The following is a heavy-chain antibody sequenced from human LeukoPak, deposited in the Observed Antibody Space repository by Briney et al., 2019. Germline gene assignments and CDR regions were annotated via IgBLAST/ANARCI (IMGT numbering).Heavy chain of an antibody. CDR2: VGTRDGDL. CDR3: ASWYHVDY. CDR1: GFTISGYY. D-gene: IGHD6-13*01. Sequence: PGGSLRLSCAASGFTISGYYMTWVRQAPGKGLEWVSTVGTRDGDLKYAESVRGRFTISRDNYRNTLYLQLNSVRVEDTAVCYCASWYHVDYWGLGTLVTVAS. V-gene: IGHV3-23*01. J-gene: IGHJ4*01.